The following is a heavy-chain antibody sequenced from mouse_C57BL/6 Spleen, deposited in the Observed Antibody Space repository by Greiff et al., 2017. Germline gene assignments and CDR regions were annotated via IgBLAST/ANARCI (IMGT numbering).Heavy chain of an antibody. CDR2: LYPGDGDT. J-gene: IGHJ4*01. V-gene: IGHV1-82*01. Sequence: VQLVESGPELVKPGASVKISCKASGYAFSSSWLNWVKQRPGKGLEWIGRLYPGDGDTNYNGKFKGKATLTADKSSSTAYMQLSSLTSEDSAVYFCASVTGTDYAMDYWGQGTSVTVSS. CDR3: ASVTGTDYAMDY. D-gene: IGHD4-1*01. CDR1: GYAFSSSW.